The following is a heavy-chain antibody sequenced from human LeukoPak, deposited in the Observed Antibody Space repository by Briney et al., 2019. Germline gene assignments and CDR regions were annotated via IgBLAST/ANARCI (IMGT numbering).Heavy chain of an antibody. CDR2: INPNSGGT. CDR3: ARALTLGNYYDSSGYFNY. Sequence: ASVKVSCKASGYTFTGYYMHWVRQAPGQGLEWIGWINPNSGGTNYAQKFQGRVTMTRDTSISTAYMELSRLRSDDTAVYYCARALTLGNYYDSSGYFNYWGQGTLVTVSS. D-gene: IGHD3-22*01. CDR1: GYTFTGYY. J-gene: IGHJ4*02. V-gene: IGHV1-2*02.